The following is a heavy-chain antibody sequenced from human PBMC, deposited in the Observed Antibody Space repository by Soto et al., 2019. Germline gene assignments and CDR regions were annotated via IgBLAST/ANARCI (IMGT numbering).Heavy chain of an antibody. CDR3: ATVDISTWIDGMDV. CDR1: GGTFSSYA. CDR2: TFPMFGKA. V-gene: IGHV1-69*06. Sequence: QVQLVQSGAEVKKPGSSVKVSCKASGGTFSSYAISWVRQAPGQGLEWMVGTFPMFGKANYAQKFQGRVTISADKSTSTAYMELSSLTSGDTAVYYCATVDISTWIDGMDVWGKGTTVTVSS. D-gene: IGHD6-13*01. J-gene: IGHJ6*04.